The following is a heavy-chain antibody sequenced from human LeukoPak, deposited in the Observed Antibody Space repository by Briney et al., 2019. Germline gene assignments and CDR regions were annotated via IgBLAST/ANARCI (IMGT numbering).Heavy chain of an antibody. Sequence: GESLKISCKGSGYSFTNYWIGWVRQMPGKGLEWMGIINPRDADTRYSPSFQGQVTISADKSISTAYLQWSSLKASDTAMHYCARWGGYCSGGNCYPLYYFDYWGQGTLVTVSS. CDR1: GYSFTNYW. J-gene: IGHJ4*02. D-gene: IGHD2-15*01. V-gene: IGHV5-51*01. CDR3: ARWGGYCSGGNCYPLYYFDY. CDR2: INPRDADT.